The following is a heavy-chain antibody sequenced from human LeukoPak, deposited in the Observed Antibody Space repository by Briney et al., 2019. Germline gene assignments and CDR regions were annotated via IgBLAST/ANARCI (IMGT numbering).Heavy chain of an antibody. CDR2: INPSRGST. D-gene: IGHD1-1*01. Sequence: ASVKVSCKASGYTFTSYYIHWVRQAPGQGLEWMGMINPSRGSTSYAQTFQGGLTMTRDTSTSTVYMELSSLRSEDTAVYYCTRGVQLERRYYNWFDPWGQGTLVTVSS. J-gene: IGHJ5*02. V-gene: IGHV1-46*01. CDR3: TRGVQLERRYYNWFDP. CDR1: GYTFTSYY.